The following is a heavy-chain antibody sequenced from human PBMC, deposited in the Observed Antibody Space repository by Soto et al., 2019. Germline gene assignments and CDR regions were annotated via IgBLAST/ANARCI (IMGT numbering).Heavy chain of an antibody. CDR2: SWHDGRHL. V-gene: IGHV3-33*01. Sequence: QEQLVESGGGMVQPGGSLRLSCAVSGFTLDTYGMHWVRQAAGQGLEWVAVSWHDGRHLDYADSVRGRFTVFRDDSKNTLFLEMNGLRGDDTAVYYCARDWGACTPGECYSHGFDLWGQVTLVTVSS. CDR1: GFTLDTYG. J-gene: IGHJ3*01. D-gene: IGHD2-21*01. CDR3: ARDWGACTPGECYSHGFDL.